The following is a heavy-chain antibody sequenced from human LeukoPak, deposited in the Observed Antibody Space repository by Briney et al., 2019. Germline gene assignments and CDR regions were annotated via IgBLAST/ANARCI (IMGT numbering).Heavy chain of an antibody. CDR3: TTGGLSPGYSSSWYGDDY. CDR1: GFTFSSYG. Sequence: GGSLRLSCAASGFTFSSYGMHWVRQAPGKGLEWVGRIKSKTDGGTTDYAAPVKGRFTISRDDSKNTLYLQMNSLKTEDTAVYYCTTGGLSPGYSSSWYGDDYWGQGTLVTVSS. J-gene: IGHJ4*02. CDR2: IKSKTDGGTT. V-gene: IGHV3-15*01. D-gene: IGHD6-13*01.